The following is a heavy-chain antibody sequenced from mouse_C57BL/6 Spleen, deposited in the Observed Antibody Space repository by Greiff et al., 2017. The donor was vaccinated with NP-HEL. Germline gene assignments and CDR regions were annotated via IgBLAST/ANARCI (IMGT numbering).Heavy chain of an antibody. CDR1: GFTFSSYG. CDR2: ISSGGSYT. D-gene: IGHD2-5*01. J-gene: IGHJ4*01. Sequence: EVMLVESGGDLVKPGGSLKLSCAASGFTFSSYGMSWVRQTPDKRLEWVATISSGGSYTYYPDSVKGRFTISRDNAKNTLYLQMSSLKSEDTAMYYCAREGVVTDLYYYAMDYWGQGTSVTVSS. CDR3: AREGVVTDLYYYAMDY. V-gene: IGHV5-6*02.